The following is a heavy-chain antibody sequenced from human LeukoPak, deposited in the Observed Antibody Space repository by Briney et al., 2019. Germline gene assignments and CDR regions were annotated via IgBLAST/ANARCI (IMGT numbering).Heavy chain of an antibody. CDR2: TYYRSKWHN. CDR1: GYSVSSNSAV. J-gene: IGHJ4*02. D-gene: IGHD4-11*01. CDR3: AGPTDYSSFIAY. Sequence: SQTLSLTFAISGYSVSSNSAVWNWIRQSPSRGLEWLGRTYYRSKWHNEYAESVKSRISINPDTSKNQFSLQLNSVTPEDTAEYSCAGPTDYSSFIAYWGQRTLVTVYS. V-gene: IGHV6-1*01.